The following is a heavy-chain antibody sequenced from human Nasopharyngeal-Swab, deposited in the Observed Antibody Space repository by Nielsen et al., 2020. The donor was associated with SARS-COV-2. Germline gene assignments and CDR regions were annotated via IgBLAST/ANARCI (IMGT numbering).Heavy chain of an antibody. D-gene: IGHD2-21*02. J-gene: IGHJ4*02. CDR3: ARARRNFVVVSAFDY. Sequence: WIRQPPGKGLEWIGYIYYSGSTYYNPSFKSRVTISVDTSKNQFSLKLSSVTAADTAVYYCARARRNFVVVSAFDYWGQGTLVTVSS. CDR2: IYYSGST. V-gene: IGHV4-31*02.